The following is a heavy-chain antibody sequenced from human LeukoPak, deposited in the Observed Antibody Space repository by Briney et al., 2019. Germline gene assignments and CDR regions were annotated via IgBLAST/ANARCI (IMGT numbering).Heavy chain of an antibody. CDR1: GYTFTSYG. CDR3: ARQGGSPLSNWFDP. Sequence: ASVKVSCKASGYTFTSYGISWVRQAPGQGLEWMGWISAYNGNTNYAQKLQGRVTMATDTSTSTAYMELRSLRSDDTAVYYCARQGGSPLSNWFDPWGQGTLVTVSS. J-gene: IGHJ5*02. V-gene: IGHV1-18*01. D-gene: IGHD5-12*01. CDR2: ISAYNGNT.